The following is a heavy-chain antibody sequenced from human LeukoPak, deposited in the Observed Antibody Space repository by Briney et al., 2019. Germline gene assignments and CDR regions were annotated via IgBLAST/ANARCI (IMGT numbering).Heavy chain of an antibody. CDR3: ARGVEGSSHVDYFDY. J-gene: IGHJ4*02. Sequence: ASVKVSCNPSDYIFTIYGITWVRQAPGQGLEWMGWISANTRNTNYAQKLQGRLTMTTDTSTSTAYMELRGLRPDDTAVYYCARGVEGSSHVDYFDYWGRGTLVTVSS. D-gene: IGHD1-26*01. V-gene: IGHV1-18*01. CDR2: ISANTRNT. CDR1: DYIFTIYG.